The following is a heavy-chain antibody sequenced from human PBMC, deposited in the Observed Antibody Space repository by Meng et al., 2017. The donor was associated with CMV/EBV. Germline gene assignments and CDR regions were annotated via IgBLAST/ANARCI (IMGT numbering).Heavy chain of an antibody. V-gene: IGHV3-48*04. CDR1: GFTFSSYW. D-gene: IGHD2-2*02. J-gene: IGHJ4*02. Sequence: GESLKISCAASGFTFSSYWMSWVRQAPGKGLEWVSYISSSSSTIYYADSVKGRFTISRDNAKNSLYLQMNSLRAEDTAVYYCARDLVEDIVVVPAAITFDYWGQGTLVTVSS. CDR3: ARDLVEDIVVVPAAITFDY. CDR2: ISSSSSTI.